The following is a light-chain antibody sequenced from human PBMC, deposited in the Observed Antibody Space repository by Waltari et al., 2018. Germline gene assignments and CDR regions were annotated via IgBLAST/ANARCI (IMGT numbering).Light chain of an antibody. CDR3: QQYSTFPPT. CDR1: QTISTF. Sequence: DIQMTQFPSSLSPSLGERVILTCRASQTISTFLAWFQLKPGKAPKSLIYAASTLQTGVSSNFSGSGSGTDFTLTISSLQPGDCATYYCQQYSTFPPTFGGGTRVEI. V-gene: IGKV1-16*02. CDR2: AAS. J-gene: IGKJ4*01.